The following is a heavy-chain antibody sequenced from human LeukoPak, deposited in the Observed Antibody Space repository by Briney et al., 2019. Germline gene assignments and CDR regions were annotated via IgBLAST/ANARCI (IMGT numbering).Heavy chain of an antibody. V-gene: IGHV3-15*01. D-gene: IGHD3-10*01. CDR2: IKSKTDGGTT. CDR1: GFTFSNAW. CDR3: TTQSGLYGSGSYYFDY. J-gene: IGHJ4*02. Sequence: GGSLRLSCAASGFTFSNAWMSWVRQAPGKGLEWVGRIKSKTDGGTTDYAAPVKGRFTISRDDSKNTLYLQMNSLKTEDTAVYYCTTQSGLYGSGSYYFDYWGQGTLVTVSS.